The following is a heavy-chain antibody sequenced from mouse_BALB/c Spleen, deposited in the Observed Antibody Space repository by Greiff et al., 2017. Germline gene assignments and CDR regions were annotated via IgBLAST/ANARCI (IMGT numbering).Heavy chain of an antibody. CDR3: ARHEADDYAFAY. J-gene: IGHJ3*01. D-gene: IGHD2-4*01. V-gene: IGHV5-6*01. CDR1: GFTFSSYG. Sequence: EVQVVESGGDLVKPGGSLKLSCAASGFTFSSYGMSWVRQTPDKRLEWVATISSGGSYTYYPDSVKGRFTISRDNAKNTLYLQMSSLKSEDTAMYYCARHEADDYAFAYWGQGTLVTVSA. CDR2: ISSGGSYT.